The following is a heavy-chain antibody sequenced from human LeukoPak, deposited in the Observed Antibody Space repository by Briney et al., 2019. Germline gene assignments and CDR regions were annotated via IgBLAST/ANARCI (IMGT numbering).Heavy chain of an antibody. D-gene: IGHD1-26*01. Sequence: PGGSLRLSCAASGFTFSSYGMHWVRQAPGKGLEWVAVISYDGSNKYYADSVKGRFTISRDNSKNTLYLQMNSLRAEDTAVYYCAKWQWEPQGGAFDYWGQGTLVTVSS. V-gene: IGHV3-30*18. CDR2: ISYDGSNK. J-gene: IGHJ4*02. CDR1: GFTFSSYG. CDR3: AKWQWEPQGGAFDY.